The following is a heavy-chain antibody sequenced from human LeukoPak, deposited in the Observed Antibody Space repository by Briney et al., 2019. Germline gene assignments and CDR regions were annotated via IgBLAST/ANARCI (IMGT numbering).Heavy chain of an antibody. Sequence: ASVKVSCKASGYIFTGYYMHWVRQDPGQGGEWMGWINPNSGDTNYAQKFQGRVTMTRDTSISTAYMELSRLRSDDTAVYYCARDPYSGSYGNYYYYFMDVWGKGTTVTISS. J-gene: IGHJ6*03. D-gene: IGHD1-26*01. CDR2: INPNSGDT. CDR1: GYIFTGYY. V-gene: IGHV1-2*02. CDR3: ARDPYSGSYGNYYYYFMDV.